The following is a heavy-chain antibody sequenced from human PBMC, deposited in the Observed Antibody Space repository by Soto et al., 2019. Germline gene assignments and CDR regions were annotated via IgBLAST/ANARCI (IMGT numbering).Heavy chain of an antibody. CDR2: INAGNGNT. Sequence: ASVKVSCKASGYTFTSYAMHWVRQAPGQRLEWMGWINAGNGNTKYSQKFQGRVTITRDTSASTAYMELSSLRSEDTAVYYCARSIVVGTPLDYCGQRSLVTVSS. D-gene: IGHD2-21*02. V-gene: IGHV1-3*01. J-gene: IGHJ4*02. CDR3: ARSIVVGTPLDY. CDR1: GYTFTSYA.